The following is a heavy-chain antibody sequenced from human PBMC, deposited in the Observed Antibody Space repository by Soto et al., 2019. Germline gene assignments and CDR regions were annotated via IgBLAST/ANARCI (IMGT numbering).Heavy chain of an antibody. V-gene: IGHV1-69*01. J-gene: IGHJ6*02. Sequence: QAQLEQSGGEVKKPGSSVKVSCKASRVAFSKFIVTWVRQAPGLGLEWVGGIIPIFGTANYAQKFQGRVTITEDESTSTSYMEVNNLRSEDTAVYYWAKVRYSSPMGYYYGMDVWGQGTTVTVSS. D-gene: IGHD6-19*01. CDR1: RVAFSKFI. CDR2: IIPIFGTA. CDR3: AKVRYSSPMGYYYGMDV.